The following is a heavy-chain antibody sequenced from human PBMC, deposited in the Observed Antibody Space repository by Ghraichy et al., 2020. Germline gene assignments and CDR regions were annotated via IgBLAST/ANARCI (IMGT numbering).Heavy chain of an antibody. CDR1: GGSISSGGYS. J-gene: IGHJ4*02. V-gene: IGHV4-30-2*01. CDR3: ARVGSIAVAGPYFDY. Sequence: SETLSLTCAVSGGSISSGGYSWSWIRQPPGKGLEWIGYIYHSGSTYYNPSLKSRVTISVDRSKNQFSLKLSPVTAADTAVYYCARVGSIAVAGPYFDYWGQGTLVTVSS. CDR2: IYHSGST. D-gene: IGHD6-19*01.